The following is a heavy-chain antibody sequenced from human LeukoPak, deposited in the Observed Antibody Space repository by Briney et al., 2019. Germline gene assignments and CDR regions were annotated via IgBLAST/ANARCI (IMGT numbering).Heavy chain of an antibody. V-gene: IGHV1-69*05. Sequence: ASVKVSCKASGGTFSSYAISWVRQAPGQGLEWMGGIIPIFGTANYAQKFQGRVTITTDESTSTAYMELSSLRSEDTAVYYCANLGTVSGAFDIWAKGQWSPSLQ. CDR2: IIPIFGTA. D-gene: IGHD3-16*01. CDR1: GGTFSSYA. CDR3: ANLGTVSGAFDI. J-gene: IGHJ3*02.